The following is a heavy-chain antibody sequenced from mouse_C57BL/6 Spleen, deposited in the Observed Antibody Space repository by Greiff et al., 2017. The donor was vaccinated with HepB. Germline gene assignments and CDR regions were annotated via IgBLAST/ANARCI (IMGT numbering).Heavy chain of an antibody. Sequence: QVQLQQPGAELVRPGSSVKLSCKASGYTFTSYWMHWVKQRPIQGLEWIGNIDPSDSETHYNQKFKDKATLTVDKSSSTAYMQLSSLTSEDSAVYYCARSLYDYYARDYWGQGTSVTVSS. CDR2: IDPSDSET. D-gene: IGHD1-1*01. CDR1: GYTFTSYW. V-gene: IGHV1-52*01. J-gene: IGHJ4*01. CDR3: ARSLYDYYARDY.